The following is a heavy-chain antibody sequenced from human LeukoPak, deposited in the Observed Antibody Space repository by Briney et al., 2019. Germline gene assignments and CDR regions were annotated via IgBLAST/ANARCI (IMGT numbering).Heavy chain of an antibody. V-gene: IGHV3-43*01. D-gene: IGHD3-10*01. J-gene: IGHJ6*02. CDR1: GFTFDDYT. CDR3: AKDHPLWFGELRGGSGMDV. Sequence: GGSLRLSCAASGFTFDDYTMHWVRQAPGKGLEWVSLISWDGGSTYYADSVKGRFTISRDNSKNSLYLQMNSLRTEDTALYYRAKDHPLWFGELRGGSGMDVWGQGTTVTVSS. CDR2: ISWDGGST.